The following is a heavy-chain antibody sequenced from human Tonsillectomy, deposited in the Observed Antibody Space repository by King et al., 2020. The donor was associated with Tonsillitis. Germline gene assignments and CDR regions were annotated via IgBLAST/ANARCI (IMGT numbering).Heavy chain of an antibody. D-gene: IGHD1-14*01. CDR1: GYSFTSHW. V-gene: IGHV5-51*01. CDR3: ARRPNHMGADY. CDR2: IYPDDSDT. J-gene: IGHJ4*02. Sequence: VQLVESGAEVGEPGESLRISCKASGYSFTSHWIGWVRQMPGKGLEWMGIIYPDDSDTRYSPSFQGQVTISVDTSTNTAYLQWSSLKASDTAMYYCARRPNHMGADYWGPGTLVTVSS.